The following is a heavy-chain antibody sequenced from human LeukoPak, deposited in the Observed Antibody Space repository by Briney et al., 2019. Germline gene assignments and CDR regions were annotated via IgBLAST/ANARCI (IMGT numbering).Heavy chain of an antibody. D-gene: IGHD3-22*01. V-gene: IGHV1-46*01. J-gene: IGHJ4*02. Sequence: ASVKVSCKASGYTFTSYGINWVRQAPGQGLEWMGMITPSGGISYAQKFQGRVTMTRDMSANTVYMELSSLRSEDTAVYYCARVDSTSPHELDYWGQGTLVTVSS. CDR2: ITPSGGI. CDR3: ARVDSTSPHELDY. CDR1: GYTFTSYG.